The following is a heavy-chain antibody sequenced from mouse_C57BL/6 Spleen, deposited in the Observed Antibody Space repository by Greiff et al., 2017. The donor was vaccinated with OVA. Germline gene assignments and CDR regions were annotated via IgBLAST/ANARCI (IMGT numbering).Heavy chain of an antibody. Sequence: QVQLKQPGAELVRPGSSVKLSCKASGYTFTSYWMHWVKQRPIQGLEWIGNIDPSDSETHYNQKFKDKATLTVDKSSSTAYMQLSSLTSEDSVVYYCARYRTYYFDYWGQGTTLTVSS. V-gene: IGHV1-52*01. CDR3: ARYRTYYFDY. CDR1: GYTFTSYW. J-gene: IGHJ2*01. CDR2: IDPSDSET.